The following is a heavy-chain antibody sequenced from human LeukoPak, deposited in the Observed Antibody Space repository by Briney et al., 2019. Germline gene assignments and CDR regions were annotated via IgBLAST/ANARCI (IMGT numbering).Heavy chain of an antibody. CDR3: VRYCNGGSCYRAAFDV. J-gene: IGHJ3*01. Sequence: GGSLRLSCSGTGFTFSRYGIHWVRQAPGKGLEWVALIWYDGGKKYYTDSVRGRFTISRDNSKNTLYLQMNSLRAEDTAVYYCVRYCNGGSCYRAAFDVWGPGTMVTVSS. CDR1: GFTFSRYG. D-gene: IGHD2-15*01. V-gene: IGHV3-33*01. CDR2: IWYDGGKK.